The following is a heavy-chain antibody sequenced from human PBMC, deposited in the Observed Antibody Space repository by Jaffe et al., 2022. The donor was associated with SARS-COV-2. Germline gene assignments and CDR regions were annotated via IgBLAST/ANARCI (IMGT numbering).Heavy chain of an antibody. Sequence: EVQLLESGGGLVQPGGSLRLSCAASGFTFSSYAMSWVRQAPGKGLEWVSAISGSGGSTYYADSVKGRFTISRDNSKNTLYLQMNSLRAEDTAVYYCAKGAVADYYYYYGMDVWGQGTTVTVSS. V-gene: IGHV3-23*01. CDR3: AKGAVADYYYYYGMDV. CDR2: ISGSGGST. CDR1: GFTFSSYA. J-gene: IGHJ6*02. D-gene: IGHD6-19*01.